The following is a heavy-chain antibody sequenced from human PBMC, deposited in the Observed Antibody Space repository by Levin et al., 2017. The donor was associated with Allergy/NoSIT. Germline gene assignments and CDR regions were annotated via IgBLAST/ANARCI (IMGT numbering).Heavy chain of an antibody. Sequence: PGGSLRLSCAASGFTVSSNYMSWVRQAPGKGLEWVSVIYTDGSTYYVDSVKGRFTISRDNSKNTLYLQMNSLRAEDTAMYFCAREHFDYVWGSYRPFYFDLWGRGTLVTVSS. J-gene: IGHJ2*01. CDR3: AREHFDYVWGSYRPFYFDL. CDR2: IYTDGST. CDR1: GFTVSSNY. D-gene: IGHD3-16*02. V-gene: IGHV3-53*01.